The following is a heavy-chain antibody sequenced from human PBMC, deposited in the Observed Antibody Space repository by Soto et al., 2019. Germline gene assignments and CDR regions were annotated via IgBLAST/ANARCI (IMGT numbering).Heavy chain of an antibody. J-gene: IGHJ6*01. V-gene: IGHV4-30-4*01. Sequence: PSETLSLTCTVSGGSISSGAYYWSWIRQPPGKGLEWIGYIYYSGSTYYNPSLKSRVTISVDTSKNQFSLKLSSVTAADTAVYYCASTAPALYYDSSGDYGMDVWGQGTTVTVSS. D-gene: IGHD3-22*01. CDR2: IYYSGST. CDR3: ASTAPALYYDSSGDYGMDV. CDR1: GGSISSGAYY.